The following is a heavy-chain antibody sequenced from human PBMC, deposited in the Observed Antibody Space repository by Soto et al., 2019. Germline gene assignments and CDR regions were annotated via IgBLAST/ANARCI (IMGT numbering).Heavy chain of an antibody. V-gene: IGHV4-59*11. CDR3: AKLYSTSWFGNWFDS. J-gene: IGHJ5*01. CDR2: IYHSGST. Sequence: QVQLQESGPGLVTPSETLSLTCSVSGGSITGHYWNWIRQPPGKGLEWIGYIYHSGSTTYNPSLCSRVTISVDTSKTQLSLKLSSVTAADTAMYYCAKLYSTSWFGNWFDSWGQGSLVTVSS. CDR1: GGSITGHY. D-gene: IGHD2-2*01.